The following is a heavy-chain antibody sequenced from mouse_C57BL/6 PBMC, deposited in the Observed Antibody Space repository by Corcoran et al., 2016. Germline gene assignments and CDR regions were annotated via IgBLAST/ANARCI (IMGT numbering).Heavy chain of an antibody. J-gene: IGHJ1*03. CDR3: ARAGFHDYCSSWYFDV. CDR1: GYTFTTYG. CDR2: INTYSGVP. Sequence: QIQLVQSGPELKKPGETVKISCKASGYTFTTYGMSWVKQAPGKGLKWMGWINTYSGVPTYADDFKGRFAFSLETSASTAYLQINNLKNEETATYFCARAGFHDYCSSWYFDVWGTGTTVTVSS. D-gene: IGHD1-1*01. V-gene: IGHV9-3*01.